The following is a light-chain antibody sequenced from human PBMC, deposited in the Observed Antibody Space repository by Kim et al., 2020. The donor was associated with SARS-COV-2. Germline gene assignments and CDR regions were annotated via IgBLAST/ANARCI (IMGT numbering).Light chain of an antibody. V-gene: IGKV3-20*01. CDR3: QQYGSLPRT. CDR1: QSVSSSY. J-gene: IGKJ1*01. CDR2: DAS. Sequence: EIVLTQSPGTLSLSPGERATLSCRASQSVSSSYLAWYLQKPGQAPRLLIYDASSRATGIPDRFSGSGSGTNFTLTISRLEPEDFAVYYCQQYGSLPRTFGEGTKVEIK.